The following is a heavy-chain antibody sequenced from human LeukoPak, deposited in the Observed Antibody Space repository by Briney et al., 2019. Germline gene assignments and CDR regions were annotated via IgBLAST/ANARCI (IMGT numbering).Heavy chain of an antibody. CDR3: ARDITGTDAFDI. Sequence: SETLSLTCTVFDDSLNNYYWNWIRQPPGKGLEWIGYIYDSGSTNYNPPLQSRVTTSLDTSKNQVSLELSSVTAADTAVYYCARDITGTDAFDIWGQGTMVTVSS. J-gene: IGHJ3*02. D-gene: IGHD1-20*01. V-gene: IGHV4-59*01. CDR2: IYDSGST. CDR1: DDSLNNYY.